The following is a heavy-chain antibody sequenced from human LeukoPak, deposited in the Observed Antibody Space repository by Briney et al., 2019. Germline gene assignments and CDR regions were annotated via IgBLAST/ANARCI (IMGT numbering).Heavy chain of an antibody. J-gene: IGHJ4*02. CDR3: ARDPTIRLLWFGEGAYYFDY. Sequence: GALRLSCAASGFTFSDYYMSWIRQAPGKGLEWVSYISSSGSTIYYADSVKGRFTISRDNAKNSLYLQMNSLRAEDTAVYYCARDPTIRLLWFGEGAYYFDYWGQGTLVTVSS. D-gene: IGHD3-10*01. CDR1: GFTFSDYY. V-gene: IGHV3-11*04. CDR2: ISSSGSTI.